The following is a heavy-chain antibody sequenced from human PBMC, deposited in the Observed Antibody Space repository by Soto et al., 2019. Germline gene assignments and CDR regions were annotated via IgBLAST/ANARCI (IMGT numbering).Heavy chain of an antibody. Sequence: GESLKISCKGSGYSFTSYWISWVRQMPGKGLEWMGRIDPSDSYTNYSPSFQGHVTISADKSISTAYLQWSSLKASDTAMYYCARERWSGWQTVLLILWGQGTLVTVS. CDR2: IDPSDSYT. CDR3: ARERWSGWQTVLLIL. CDR1: GYSFTSYW. V-gene: IGHV5-10-1*01. J-gene: IGHJ4*02. D-gene: IGHD6-19*01.